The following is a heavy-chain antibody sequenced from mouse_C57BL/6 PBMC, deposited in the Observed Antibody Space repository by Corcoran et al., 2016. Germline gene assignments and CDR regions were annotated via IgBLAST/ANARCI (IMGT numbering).Heavy chain of an antibody. J-gene: IGHJ1*03. CDR3: ERDAYGSSCGFGYFDV. CDR1: GYTFTHYE. V-gene: IGHV9-3*01. Sequence: QIQLVQSGPELKKPGATVKLSCKASGYTFTHYEMSWVTQAPGKCLKWMGWRNTYSGVPTYADNFKGRIAFSLETSASIAYWQINNLKNEDTATYFCERDAYGSSCGFGYFDVVGTGTTVAASS. D-gene: IGHD1-1*01. CDR2: RNTYSGVP.